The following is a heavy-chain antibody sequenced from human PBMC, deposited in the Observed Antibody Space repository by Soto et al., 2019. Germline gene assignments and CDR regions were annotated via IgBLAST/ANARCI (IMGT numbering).Heavy chain of an antibody. J-gene: IGHJ6*02. D-gene: IGHD4-17*01. CDR2: IYYSGST. CDR3: ARDQYGVNVGYYGMDV. V-gene: IGHV4-59*01. Sequence: SETLSLTCTVSGGSISSYYWSWIRQPPGKGLEWIGYIYYSGSTNYNPSLKSRVTISVDTSKNQFSLKLSSVTAADTAVYYCARDQYGVNVGYYGMDVWGQGTTVTVSS. CDR1: GGSISSYY.